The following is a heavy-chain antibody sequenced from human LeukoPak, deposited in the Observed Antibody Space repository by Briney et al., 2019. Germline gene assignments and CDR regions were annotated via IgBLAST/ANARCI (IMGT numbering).Heavy chain of an antibody. Sequence: GGSLRLSCAASGFTFSSYTMNWVRQAPGKGLEWVSYISSSSHYIYYADSVKGRFTISRDNAKNSLYLQMNSLRAEDTAVYYCARDSSSTQQLWFVYWGQGTLVTVSS. CDR1: GFTFSSYT. CDR3: ARDSSSTQQLWFVY. CDR2: ISSSSHYI. D-gene: IGHD5-18*01. J-gene: IGHJ4*02. V-gene: IGHV3-21*04.